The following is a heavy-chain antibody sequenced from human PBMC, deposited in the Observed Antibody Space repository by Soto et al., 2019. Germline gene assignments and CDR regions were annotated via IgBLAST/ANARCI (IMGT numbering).Heavy chain of an antibody. Sequence: QLQLQESGSGLVKPSQTLSLTCAVSGGSISSGGYSWSWIRQPPGKGLEWIGYIYHSGSTSYNPSLKSRVTISVDRSKNQFSLKLSSVTAADTAVYYCARAGADFWSGVRFDPWGQGTLVTVSS. J-gene: IGHJ5*02. D-gene: IGHD3-3*01. CDR3: ARAGADFWSGVRFDP. CDR2: IYHSGST. CDR1: GGSISSGGYS. V-gene: IGHV4-30-2*01.